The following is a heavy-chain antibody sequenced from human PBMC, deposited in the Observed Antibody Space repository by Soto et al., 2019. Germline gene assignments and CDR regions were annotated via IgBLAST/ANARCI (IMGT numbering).Heavy chain of an antibody. Sequence: LQLVESGGGLIQPGGSLRLSCAASGVTVSTNYMSWVRQAPGKGLEWVSVIYSGGTTYFADSVKGRFTISRDNSKHTPYLQMSSLRAEDTAVYFCARAASYYGMDVWGKGTTVTVAS. J-gene: IGHJ6*04. CDR3: ARAASYYGMDV. CDR2: IYSGGTT. V-gene: IGHV3-53*01. CDR1: GVTVSTNY.